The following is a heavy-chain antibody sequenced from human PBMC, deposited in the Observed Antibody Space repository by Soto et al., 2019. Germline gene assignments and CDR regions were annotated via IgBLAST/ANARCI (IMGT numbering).Heavy chain of an antibody. V-gene: IGHV4-39*01. J-gene: IGHJ5*02. Sequence: QLQLQESGPGLVKPSETLSLTCTVSGGSISSSSYYWGWIRQPPGKGLEWIGSIYYSGSTYYNPSLKSRVTISVDTSKNQFSLKLSSVTAADTAVYYCARHRLTMVRGISNWFDPWGQGTLVTVSS. D-gene: IGHD3-10*01. CDR3: ARHRLTMVRGISNWFDP. CDR1: GGSISSSSYY. CDR2: IYYSGST.